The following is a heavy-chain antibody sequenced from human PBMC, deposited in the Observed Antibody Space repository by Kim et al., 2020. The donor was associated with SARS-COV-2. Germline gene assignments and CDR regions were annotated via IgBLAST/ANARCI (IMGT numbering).Heavy chain of an antibody. CDR1: GFFVSNTY. Sequence: GGSLRLSCAASGFFVSNTYLSWVRQAPGKGLEWVSVIYTGATTYYADSVRGRFTISRDNSRNTVYLQMNSPRAEDTAVYYCARLGPVTANYYYGMDVWG. CDR3: ARLGPVTANYYYGMDV. J-gene: IGHJ6*02. V-gene: IGHV3-53*01. CDR2: IYTGATT. D-gene: IGHD2-21*02.